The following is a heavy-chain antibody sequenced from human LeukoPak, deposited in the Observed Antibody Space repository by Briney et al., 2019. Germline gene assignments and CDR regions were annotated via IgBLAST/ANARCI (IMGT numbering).Heavy chain of an antibody. CDR2: ISSSSRYI. V-gene: IGHV3-21*01. CDR3: ARAPSEIGGYYPEYFRH. Sequence: GGSLRLSCAASGFTFSTYSMNWVRQAPGKGLEWVSSISSSSRYIYYADSVKGRFTISRDNAKNTVSLQMNSLRAEDTGVYYCARAPSEIGGYYPEYFRHWGQSTLVTISP. J-gene: IGHJ1*01. CDR1: GFTFSTYS. D-gene: IGHD3-22*01.